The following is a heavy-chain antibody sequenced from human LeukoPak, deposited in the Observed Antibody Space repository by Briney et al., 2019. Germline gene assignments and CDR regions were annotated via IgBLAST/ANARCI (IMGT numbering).Heavy chain of an antibody. CDR3: AGSGYSYALNH. CDR2: IKGDESAK. Sequence: GGSLRLSCAASGFSFSTYWMTWVRQAPGKGLEWVANIKGDESAKYYVDSVMGRFTISRDNAKNSLYLQMNSLRAEDTAVYYCAGSGYSYALNHWGQGTLVTVSS. CDR1: GFSFSTYW. J-gene: IGHJ1*01. D-gene: IGHD2-2*03. V-gene: IGHV3-7*01.